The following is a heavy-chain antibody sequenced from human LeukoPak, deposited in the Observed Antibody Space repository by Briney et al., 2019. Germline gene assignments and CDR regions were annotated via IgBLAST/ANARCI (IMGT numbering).Heavy chain of an antibody. V-gene: IGHV3-23*01. CDR3: ATSGNYYLKY. CDR1: GFTFSRYA. J-gene: IGHJ4*02. D-gene: IGHD1-26*01. CDR2: IRGSGGST. Sequence: GGSLRLSCAASGFTFSRYAMSWVRQAPGKGLEWVSAIRGSGGSTFYADFVKGRFTISRDNSKNTLYVQMNSLRAEDTAIYYCATSGNYYLKYWGQGTLVIVSS.